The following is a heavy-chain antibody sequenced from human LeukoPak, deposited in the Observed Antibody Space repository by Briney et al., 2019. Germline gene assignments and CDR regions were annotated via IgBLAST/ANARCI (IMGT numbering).Heavy chain of an antibody. CDR2: LYYSGST. CDR1: GGSISSYY. V-gene: IGHV4-59*01. Sequence: SETLSLTCTVSGGSISSYYCSWIRQPPGKGLEWIGYLYYSGSTNYNPSLKSRVTISVDTSKNQFSLKLSSVTAADTAVYYCATVTNSNYYGMDVWGQGTTVTVSS. CDR3: ATVTNSNYYGMDV. J-gene: IGHJ6*02. D-gene: IGHD2-8*01.